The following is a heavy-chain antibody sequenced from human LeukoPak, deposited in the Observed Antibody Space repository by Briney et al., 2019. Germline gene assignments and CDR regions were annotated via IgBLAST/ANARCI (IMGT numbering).Heavy chain of an antibody. CDR1: GGSFRGYN. J-gene: IGHJ2*01. V-gene: IGHV4-34*01. CDR2: INHSGST. Sequence: SETLSLTCAVYGGSFRGYNWSWIRQPPGKGLEWIGEINHSGSTNYNPSLKSRVTISVDTSKNQFSLKLCSVTAADTAVYYCAPAHGRYCSSTSCSLRRFLDLWGRDTLVTVSS. D-gene: IGHD2-2*01. CDR3: APAHGRYCSSTSCSLRRFLDL.